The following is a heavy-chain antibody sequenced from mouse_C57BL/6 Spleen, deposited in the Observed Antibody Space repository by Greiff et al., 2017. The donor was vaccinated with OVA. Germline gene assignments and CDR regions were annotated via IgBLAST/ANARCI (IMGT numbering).Heavy chain of an antibody. CDR2: ISSGGGYL. Sequence: EVQLVESGEGLVKPGGSLKLSCAASGFTFSSYAMSWVRQTPEKRLEWVAYISSGGGYLYYADTVKGRFTISRDNARNTLYLQMSSLKSEDTAMEYCTLDKGAYLDYWGQGTTLTVSS. J-gene: IGHJ2*01. V-gene: IGHV5-9-1*02. CDR3: TLDKGAYLDY. CDR1: GFTFSSYA.